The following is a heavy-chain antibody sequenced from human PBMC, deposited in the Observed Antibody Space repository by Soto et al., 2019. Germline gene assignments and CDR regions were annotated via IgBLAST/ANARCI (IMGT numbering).Heavy chain of an antibody. CDR2: IYYRGSP. D-gene: IGHD3-16*01. Sequence: SETLSLTCTVSGGSISSGDSYWSWIRQSPGKGLEWIGYIYYRGSPFYNPSLESRVTISVDTSKNQFSLKLNSVTAADTAVYYCAREGAASYSYYY. V-gene: IGHV4-30-4*01. CDR3: AREGAASYSYYY. CDR1: GGSISSGDSY. J-gene: IGHJ6*03.